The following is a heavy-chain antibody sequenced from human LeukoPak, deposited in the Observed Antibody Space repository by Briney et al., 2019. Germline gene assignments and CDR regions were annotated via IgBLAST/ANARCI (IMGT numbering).Heavy chain of an antibody. D-gene: IGHD1-7*01. Sequence: ASVKVSCKASGYTFTSYVISRVRHAPGQGLEWMGWISAYNGNTNYAQKLQGRVTMTTDTSTSTAYMELRSLRSDDTAVYYCARDSDNWNYGGGPNWFDPWGQGTLVTVSS. CDR3: ARDSDNWNYGGGPNWFDP. CDR2: ISAYNGNT. J-gene: IGHJ5*02. CDR1: GYTFTSYV. V-gene: IGHV1-18*01.